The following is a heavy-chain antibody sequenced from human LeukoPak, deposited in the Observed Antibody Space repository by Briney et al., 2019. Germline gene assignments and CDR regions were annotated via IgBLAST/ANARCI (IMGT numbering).Heavy chain of an antibody. Sequence: GASVKVSCKASGYTFTGYYMHWVRQAPGQGLEWMGWINPNSGGTNYAQKFQGRVTMSRDTSISTAYMELSRLRSDDTAVYYCARDRGKWEHPLDPWGQGTLVTVSS. J-gene: IGHJ5*02. D-gene: IGHD1-26*01. CDR3: ARDRGKWEHPLDP. CDR2: INPNSGGT. V-gene: IGHV1-2*02. CDR1: GYTFTGYY.